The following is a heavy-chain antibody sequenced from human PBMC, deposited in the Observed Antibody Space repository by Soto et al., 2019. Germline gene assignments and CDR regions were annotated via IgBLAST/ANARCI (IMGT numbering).Heavy chain of an antibody. CDR1: GGSIDNAAYY. J-gene: IGHJ4*02. CDR2: IFYTGNT. D-gene: IGHD3-10*01. Sequence: SETLSLTCTVSGGSIDNAAYYWGLIRQPPGKGLECIGIIFYTGNTYYSPSLKSRVTMSVDTSKNQFSLNLSSLSAADTSMYYCARVVGSGSYYFDSWGQGTPVTVSS. V-gene: IGHV4-39*01. CDR3: ARVVGSGSYYFDS.